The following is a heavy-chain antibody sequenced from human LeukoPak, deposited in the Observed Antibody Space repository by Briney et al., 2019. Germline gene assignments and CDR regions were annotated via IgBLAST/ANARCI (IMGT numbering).Heavy chain of an antibody. D-gene: IGHD2-2*01. J-gene: IGHJ5*02. V-gene: IGHV4-39*01. CDR2: IYYSGST. CDR1: GGSISSSSYY. Sequence: SETLSLTCTVSGGSISSSSYYWGWIRQPPGKGLEWIGSIYYSGSTYYNPSLKSRVTISVDTSKNQFSLKLSSVTAADTAVYYCAGRVVPAALFDPWGQGTLVTVPS. CDR3: AGRVVPAALFDP.